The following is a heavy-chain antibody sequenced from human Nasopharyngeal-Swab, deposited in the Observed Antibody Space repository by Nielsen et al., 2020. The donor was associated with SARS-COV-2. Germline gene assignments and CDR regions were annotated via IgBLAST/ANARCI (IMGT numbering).Heavy chain of an antibody. CDR1: GFTVSTNY. J-gene: IGHJ4*02. D-gene: IGHD6-13*01. Sequence: GGSLRLSCAASGFTVSTNYMSWVRQAPGKGLEWVSVIYSDGSTYYVDSVKGRFTISRDNSKNMVNLQLNSLRAEDTAVYYCARMDFIASRDYWGQGTLVTVSS. CDR3: ARMDFIASRDY. CDR2: IYSDGST. V-gene: IGHV3-53*01.